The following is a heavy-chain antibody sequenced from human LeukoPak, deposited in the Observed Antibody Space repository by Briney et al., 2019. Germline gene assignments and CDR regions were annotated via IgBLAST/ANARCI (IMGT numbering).Heavy chain of an antibody. J-gene: IGHJ5*02. CDR3: ARVVAATPDKGP. CDR2: INHSGST. D-gene: IGHD2-15*01. V-gene: IGHV4-34*01. CDR1: GGSFSGYY. Sequence: PSETLSLTCAVYGGSFSGYYWSWIRQPPGKGLEWIGEINHSGSTNYNPSLKSRVIISVDTSKNQFSLKLSSVTAADTAVYYCARVVAATPDKGPWGQGTLVTVSS.